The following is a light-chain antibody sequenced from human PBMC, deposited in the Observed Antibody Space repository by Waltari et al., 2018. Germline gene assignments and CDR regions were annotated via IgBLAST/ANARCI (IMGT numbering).Light chain of an antibody. J-gene: IGKJ1*01. V-gene: IGKV3-20*01. Sequence: EIVLTQSPGTLSLSPGERATLSCRASQSVGRSLAWYQQKPGQAPRLLIYGASSRATGIPDRFSGSGSGTDFSLTISRLEPEEFAVYYCQHYVRLPATFGQGTKVEIK. CDR2: GAS. CDR1: QSVGRS. CDR3: QHYVRLPAT.